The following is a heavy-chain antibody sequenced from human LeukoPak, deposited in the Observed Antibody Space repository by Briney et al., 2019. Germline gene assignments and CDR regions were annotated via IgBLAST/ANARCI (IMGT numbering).Heavy chain of an antibody. CDR3: ATPYGDYYYYYYMDV. CDR1: GFTFSIYG. V-gene: IGHV3-23*01. Sequence: PGGSLRLSCAASGFTFSIYGMSWVRQAPGKGLEWVSAISDSGGSTYYADSVKGRFTISRDNSKNTLYLQMNTLRAEDTAVYYCATPYGDYYYYYYMDVWGKGTTVTVSS. CDR2: ISDSGGST. J-gene: IGHJ6*03. D-gene: IGHD4/OR15-4a*01.